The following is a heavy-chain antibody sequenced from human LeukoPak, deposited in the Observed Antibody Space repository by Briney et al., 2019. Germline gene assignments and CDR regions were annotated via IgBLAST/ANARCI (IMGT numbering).Heavy chain of an antibody. J-gene: IGHJ5*02. CDR2: IKSKTDGGTT. Sequence: GGSLRLSCAASGFTFSNAWMSWVCQAPGKGLEWVGRIKSKTDGGTTDYAAPVKGRFTISRDDSKNTLYLQMNSLKTEDTAVYYCTALPYCSGGSCYTKWFDPWGQGTLVTVSS. D-gene: IGHD2-15*01. CDR3: TALPYCSGGSCYTKWFDP. CDR1: GFTFSNAW. V-gene: IGHV3-15*01.